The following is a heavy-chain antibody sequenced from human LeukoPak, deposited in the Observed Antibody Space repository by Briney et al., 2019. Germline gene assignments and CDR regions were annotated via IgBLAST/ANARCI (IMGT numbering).Heavy chain of an antibody. D-gene: IGHD3-10*01. Sequence: SETLSLTCTVSGGSISTYYWNWIRQPPGKGLEWIEYIYYTGSTDYNPSLQSRVTIPVDSSKNQFSLKLSSVTAADTAVYYCARGLSNSPLGDYWGQGALVTVSS. CDR2: IYYTGST. CDR1: GGSISTYY. J-gene: IGHJ4*02. CDR3: ARGLSNSPLGDY. V-gene: IGHV4-59*01.